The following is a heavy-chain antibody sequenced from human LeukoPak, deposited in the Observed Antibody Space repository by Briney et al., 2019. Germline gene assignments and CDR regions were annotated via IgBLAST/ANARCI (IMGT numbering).Heavy chain of an antibody. Sequence: GGSLRLSCAASGFTVSSNYMNWVRQAPGKGLEWVSVIYSGGSTYYADSVTGRFTISRDNSKNTLYLQTNSLRAEDTAVYYCTSAAPDYWGQGTLVTVSS. V-gene: IGHV3-53*01. CDR3: TSAAPDY. D-gene: IGHD2-2*01. J-gene: IGHJ4*02. CDR2: IYSGGST. CDR1: GFTVSSNY.